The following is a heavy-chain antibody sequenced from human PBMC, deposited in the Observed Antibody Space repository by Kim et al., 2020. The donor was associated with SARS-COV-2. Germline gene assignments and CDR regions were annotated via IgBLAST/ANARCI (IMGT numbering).Heavy chain of an antibody. V-gene: IGHV7-4-1*02. D-gene: IGHD1-26*01. CDR1: GYTFTSYA. J-gene: IGHJ6*04. Sequence: ASVKVSCKASGYTFTSYAMNWVRQAPGQGLEWMGWINTNTGNPTYAQGFTGRFVFSLDTSVSTAYLQISSLKAEDTAVYYCARVMYSGSYQDIYYYCYGMDVWGKGTTVTVST. CDR3: ARVMYSGSYQDIYYYCYGMDV. CDR2: INTNTGNP.